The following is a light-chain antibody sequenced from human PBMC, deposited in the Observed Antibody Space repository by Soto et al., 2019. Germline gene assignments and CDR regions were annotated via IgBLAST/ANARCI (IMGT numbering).Light chain of an antibody. Sequence: AIRMTQSPSSLSASTGDRVTITCRARQGISSYLAWYQQKPGKAPKLLIYAASTLQSGVPSRLSGSGSGTDFTLTISCLQSDGFATYYDQPYYSYPPTFCQGIKVEIK. CDR3: QPYYSYPPT. J-gene: IGKJ1*01. CDR1: QGISSY. V-gene: IGKV1-8*01. CDR2: AAS.